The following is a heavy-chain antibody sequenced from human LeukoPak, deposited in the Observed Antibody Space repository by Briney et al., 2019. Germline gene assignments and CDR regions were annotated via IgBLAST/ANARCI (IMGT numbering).Heavy chain of an antibody. D-gene: IGHD3-16*01. V-gene: IGHV4-30-4*01. CDR2: IFYSGST. J-gene: IGHJ4*02. CDR1: GGSISSGDYY. Sequence: SQTLSLTCTVSGGSISSGDYYWSWIRQPPGKGLEWIGYIFYSGSTNYNPSLKSRVTMSLDTSKDQFSLKLNSVTAADTAVYYCARTLPGGLFDYWGQGTLVTVSS. CDR3: ARTLPGGLFDY.